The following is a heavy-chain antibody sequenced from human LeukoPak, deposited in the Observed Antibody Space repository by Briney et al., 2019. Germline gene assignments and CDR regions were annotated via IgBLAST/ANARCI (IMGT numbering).Heavy chain of an antibody. V-gene: IGHV4-39*01. J-gene: IGHJ4*02. D-gene: IGHD6-19*01. Sequence: SETLSLTCTVSGGSISSSSYYWGWIRQPPGKGLEWIGSIYYSGTTYYNPSLKSRVTISVDTSKNQFSLKLSSVTAADTAVYYCARHAGEQWLTKPFDYWGLGTLVTVSS. CDR3: ARHAGEQWLTKPFDY. CDR2: IYYSGTT. CDR1: GGSISSSSYY.